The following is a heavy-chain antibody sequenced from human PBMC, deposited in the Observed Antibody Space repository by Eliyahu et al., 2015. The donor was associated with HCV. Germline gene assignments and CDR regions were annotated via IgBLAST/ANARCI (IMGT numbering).Heavy chain of an antibody. CDR2: IXSSGNYI. CDR3: ARSDGIDY. J-gene: IGHJ4*02. Sequence: EVQLVESGGGLVKPGGSLRLSCAATGFTFSSYAMNWVRQAPGKGLDWVSSIXSSGNYIYYADSVRGRFTISRDNADNSVFLQMNSLRAEDTAVYYCARSDGIDYWGQGTLVTVSS. V-gene: IGHV3-21*01. CDR1: GFTFSSYA.